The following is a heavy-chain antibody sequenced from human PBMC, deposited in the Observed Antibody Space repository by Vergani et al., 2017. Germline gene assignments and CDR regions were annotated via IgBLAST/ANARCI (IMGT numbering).Heavy chain of an antibody. J-gene: IGHJ4*02. Sequence: EVQLVESGGGLVKPGGSLRLSCAASGFTFSSYSMNWVRQAPGKGLEWVSSISSSSSYIYYAVSVKGRFTISRDNAKNSLYLQMNSLRAEDTAVYYCARASSWYTFGFDYWGQGTLVTVSS. CDR3: ARASSWYTFGFDY. CDR1: GFTFSSYS. D-gene: IGHD6-13*01. CDR2: ISSSSSYI. V-gene: IGHV3-21*01.